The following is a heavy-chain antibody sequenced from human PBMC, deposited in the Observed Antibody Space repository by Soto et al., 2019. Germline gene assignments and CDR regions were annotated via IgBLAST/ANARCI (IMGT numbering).Heavy chain of an antibody. D-gene: IGHD6-13*01. CDR1: GYTFTSYY. J-gene: IGHJ3*02. CDR3: ASLSGYSSSWGAFDI. V-gene: IGHV1-46*01. Sequence: ASVKVSCKASGYTFTSYYMHWVRQAPGQGLEWMGIINPSGGSTSYAQKFQGRVTMTRDTSTSTVYMELCSLRSEYTAVYYCASLSGYSSSWGAFDIWGQGTMVTVSS. CDR2: INPSGGST.